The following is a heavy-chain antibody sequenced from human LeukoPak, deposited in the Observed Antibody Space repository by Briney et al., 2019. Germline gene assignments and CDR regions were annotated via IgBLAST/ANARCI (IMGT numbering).Heavy chain of an antibody. CDR1: GGSISSYY. J-gene: IGHJ4*02. V-gene: IGHV4-4*07. CDR2: IYNSGST. D-gene: IGHD5-24*01. Sequence: SETLSLTCTVSGGSISSYYWSWIRQPAGKGLEWIGRIYNSGSTNYNPSLKSRVTMSVDTSKNQFSLKLSSVTAADTAVYYCARDGYNREIFDYWGQGTLVTVSS. CDR3: ARDGYNREIFDY.